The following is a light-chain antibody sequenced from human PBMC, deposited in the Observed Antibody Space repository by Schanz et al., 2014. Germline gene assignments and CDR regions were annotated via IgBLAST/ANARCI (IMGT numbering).Light chain of an antibody. Sequence: QSALTQPPSASGSPGQSVTISCTGTSSDVGGYNQVSWYQQHPGKAPKLMIYEVSKRPSGVPDRFSGSKSGNTASLTVSGLRAEDEADYYCKSFAGSDNLKVFGGGTKLTVL. CDR1: SSDVGGYNQ. CDR3: KSFAGSDNLKV. J-gene: IGLJ3*02. CDR2: EVS. V-gene: IGLV2-8*01.